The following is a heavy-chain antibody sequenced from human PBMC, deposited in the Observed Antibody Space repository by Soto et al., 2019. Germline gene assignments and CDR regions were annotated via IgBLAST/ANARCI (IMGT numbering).Heavy chain of an antibody. CDR2: INAGNGNT. V-gene: IGHV1-3*01. CDR3: AIDFWIPNWFDP. CDR1: GYTFTSYA. D-gene: IGHD3-3*01. J-gene: IGHJ5*02. Sequence: ASVKVSCKASGYTFTSYAMHWVRQAPGQRLEWMGWINAGNGNTKYSQKFQGRVTITRDTSPSTAYMELSSLRPEDTAVYYCAIDFWIPNWFDPWGQGTLVTVSS.